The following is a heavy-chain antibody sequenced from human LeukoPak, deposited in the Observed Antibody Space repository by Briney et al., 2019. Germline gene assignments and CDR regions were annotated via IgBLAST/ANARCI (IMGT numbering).Heavy chain of an antibody. CDR3: ARDRRQWKPDAFDI. CDR1: GGSISSYY. V-gene: IGHV4-59*01. Sequence: PSETLSLTCTVSGGSISSYYWSWIRQPPGKGLEWIGYIYYSGSTNYNPSLKSRVTISVDTSKNQFSLKLSSVTAADTAVYYCARDRRQWKPDAFDIWGQGTMVTVSS. J-gene: IGHJ3*02. D-gene: IGHD6-19*01. CDR2: IYYSGST.